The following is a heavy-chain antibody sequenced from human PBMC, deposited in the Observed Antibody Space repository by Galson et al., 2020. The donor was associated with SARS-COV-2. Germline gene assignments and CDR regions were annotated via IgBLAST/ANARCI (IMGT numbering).Heavy chain of an antibody. V-gene: IGHV3-30*04. D-gene: IGHD1-26*01. J-gene: IGHJ4*02. CDR3: ARDMGILALDY. CDR2: ISYDGSNK. CDR1: GFTFSSYA. Sequence: GGSLRLSCAASGFTFSSYAMHWVRQAPGKGLEWVAVISYDGSNKYYADSVKGRFTISRDNSKNTLYLQMNSLRAEDTAVYYCARDMGILALDYWGQGTLVTVSS.